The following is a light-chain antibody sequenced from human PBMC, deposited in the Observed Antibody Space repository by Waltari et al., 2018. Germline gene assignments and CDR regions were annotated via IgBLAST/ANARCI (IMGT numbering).Light chain of an antibody. J-gene: IGLJ3*02. Sequence: SYELTQPPSVSVSPGQTARTTCSGDALTNQYAYWYQQKPGQAPVLVIYKDNERPSGIPERFSGSGSGTTVTLTISGVQAEDEADYYCQSTDSSGTLRVFGGGTYLTVL. V-gene: IGLV3-25*03. CDR3: QSTDSSGTLRV. CDR1: ALTNQY. CDR2: KDN.